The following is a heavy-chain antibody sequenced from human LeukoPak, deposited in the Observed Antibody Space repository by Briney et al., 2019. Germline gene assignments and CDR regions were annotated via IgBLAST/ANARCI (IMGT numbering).Heavy chain of an antibody. CDR2: ISAANGYT. D-gene: IGHD6-13*01. CDR1: GYTFTSYG. J-gene: IGHJ6*02. CDR3: ARYSSSLYKLPYFYYRLDV. V-gene: IGHV1-18*01. Sequence: GASVKVSCKASGYTFTSYGISWVRQAPGQGLEWMGWISAANGYTNYAQKLQGRVTMTTDTSTSTAYMELKSLRSDDTAVYYCARYSSSLYKLPYFYYRLDVWGQGNTVTVS.